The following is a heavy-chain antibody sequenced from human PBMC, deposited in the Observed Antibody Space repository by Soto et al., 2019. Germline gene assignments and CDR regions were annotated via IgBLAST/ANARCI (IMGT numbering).Heavy chain of an antibody. J-gene: IGHJ6*02. CDR3: ERGGEADYGILAGAIDYYGMDV. V-gene: IGHV1-18*01. CDR1: GYTFTSYG. CDR2: ISAYNGNT. D-gene: IGHD3-9*01. Sequence: QVQLVQSGAEVKKPGASVKVSCKASGYTFTSYGISWVRQAPGQGLEWMGWISAYNGNTNYAQKIQGSVTKTTDTSTSTVYMELRGLRSGVTGVYYCERGGEADYGILAGAIDYYGMDVWGQGTTVTVSS.